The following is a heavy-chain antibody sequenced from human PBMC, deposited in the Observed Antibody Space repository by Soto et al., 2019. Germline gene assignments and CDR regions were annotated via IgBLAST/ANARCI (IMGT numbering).Heavy chain of an antibody. CDR3: ARVITMVRGVMDY. D-gene: IGHD3-10*01. CDR2: IYHSGST. J-gene: IGHJ4*02. V-gene: IGHV4-4*02. Sequence: SETLSLTCALSGGSISSSNWWSWVRQPPGKGLEWIGEIYHSGSTNYNPSLKSRVTISVDKSKNQFSLKLSSVTAADTAVYYCARVITMVRGVMDYWGQGTLVTVSS. CDR1: GGSISSSNW.